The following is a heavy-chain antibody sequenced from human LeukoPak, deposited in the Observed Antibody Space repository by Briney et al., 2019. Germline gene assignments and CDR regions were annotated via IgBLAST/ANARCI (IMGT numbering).Heavy chain of an antibody. D-gene: IGHD3-3*01. CDR3: ARACWSGYYHDY. V-gene: IGHV1-2*02. Sequence: ASVTVSCKASGYTFTGYYMHWVRQAPGQGLEWMGWINPNSGGTNYAQKFQGRVTMTRDTSISTAYMELSRLRSDDTAVYYCARACWSGYYHDYWGQGTLVTVSS. CDR2: INPNSGGT. CDR1: GYTFTGYY. J-gene: IGHJ4*02.